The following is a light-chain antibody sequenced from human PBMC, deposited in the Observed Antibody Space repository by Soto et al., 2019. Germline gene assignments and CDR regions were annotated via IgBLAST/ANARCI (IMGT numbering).Light chain of an antibody. J-gene: IGKJ2*01. V-gene: IGKV3-20*01. CDR1: QSVSSGY. Sequence: EIVLTQSPGTLSLSPGERATLSCRASQSVSSGYLAWYQQKPGQAPRLLMSGASSRATGIPDRFSGSGSGTDFTLTISRLETEDFAVYYCQQYGSAPPMYTFGQGTKLEIK. CDR2: GAS. CDR3: QQYGSAPPMYT.